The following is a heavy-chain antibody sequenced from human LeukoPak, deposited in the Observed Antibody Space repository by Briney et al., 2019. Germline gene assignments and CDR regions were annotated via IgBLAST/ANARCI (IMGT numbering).Heavy chain of an antibody. J-gene: IGHJ4*02. V-gene: IGHV3-30*04. CDR1: GFTFSSYA. Sequence: GRSLRLSCAASGFTFSSYAMHWVRQAPGKGLEWVAVTSYDGSHIYYPDPVKGRFTISRDNPKNTLYLQMNSLGPEDTALYYCARGRDYCSDYWGQGTLVTVSS. D-gene: IGHD2-15*01. CDR2: TSYDGSHI. CDR3: ARGRDYCSDY.